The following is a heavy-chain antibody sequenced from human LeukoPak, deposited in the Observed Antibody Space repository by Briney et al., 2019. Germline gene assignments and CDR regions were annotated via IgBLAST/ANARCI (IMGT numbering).Heavy chain of an antibody. V-gene: IGHV3-64*04. Sequence: TGGSLRLSCSVSGFTFSDYLMHWVRQTPGKGLEYVSAISKNGDDTYYADSVKGRFTISRDNSKNTLYLQMNSLRADDTAVYYCARGCYYERSGYCPFDYWGPGTLVTVSS. CDR1: GFTFSDYL. J-gene: IGHJ4*02. D-gene: IGHD3-22*01. CDR2: ISKNGDDT. CDR3: ARGCYYERSGYCPFDY.